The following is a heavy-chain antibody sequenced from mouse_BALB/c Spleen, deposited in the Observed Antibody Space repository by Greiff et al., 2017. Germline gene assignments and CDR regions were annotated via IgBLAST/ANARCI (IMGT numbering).Heavy chain of an antibody. CDR2: ISSGGGST. D-gene: IGHD1-1*01. CDR3: ARLITKGYFDV. CDR1: GFAFSSYD. Sequence: VHLVESGGGLVKPGGSLKLSCAASGFAFSSYDMSWVRQTPEKRLEWVAYISSGGGSTYYPDTVKGRFTISRDNAKNTLYLQMSSLKSEDTAMYYCARLITKGYFDVWGAGTTVTVSS. J-gene: IGHJ1*01. V-gene: IGHV5-12-1*01.